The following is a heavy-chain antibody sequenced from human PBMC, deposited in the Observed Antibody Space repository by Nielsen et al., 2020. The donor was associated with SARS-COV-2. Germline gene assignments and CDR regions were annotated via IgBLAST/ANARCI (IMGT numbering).Heavy chain of an antibody. CDR3: AKYDTHSV. J-gene: IGHJ4*02. Sequence: SETLSLTCTVSGASVNNFHWTWHRQFPGKGLEWIGYSSARGATRYNPSLKSRVSISIDTSKNQFSLNLMSVTAADSAIYFCAKYDTHSVWGQGTQVIVSS. CDR1: GASVNNFH. CDR2: SSARGAT. V-gene: IGHV4-4*08. D-gene: IGHD3-22*01.